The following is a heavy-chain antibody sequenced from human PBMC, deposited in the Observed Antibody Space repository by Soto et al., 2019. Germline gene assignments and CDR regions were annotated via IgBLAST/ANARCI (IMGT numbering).Heavy chain of an antibody. Sequence: SVKVSCKASGGTFSSYTISWVRQAPGQGLEWMGRIIPILGIANYAQKFQGRVTITADKSTSTAYMELSSLRSEDTAVYYCARRTPRAGAFGIWVQGTMVTVSS. J-gene: IGHJ3*02. CDR3: ARRTPRAGAFGI. V-gene: IGHV1-69*02. D-gene: IGHD6-19*01. CDR2: IIPILGIA. CDR1: GGTFSSYT.